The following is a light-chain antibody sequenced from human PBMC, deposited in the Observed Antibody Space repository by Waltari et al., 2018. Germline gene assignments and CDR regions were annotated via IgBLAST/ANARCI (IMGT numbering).Light chain of an antibody. CDR2: GVS. J-gene: IGKJ2*03. CDR1: QSVTSY. Sequence: VILTQSPATPSLSPGERATLSCRASQSVTSYFAWYQQKPGQAPRLLIYGVSSRATGIPDRFSGSGSGTDFTLTISSLEPEDVGVYYCFQHSGGYSFGQGTKVEIK. CDR3: FQHSGGYS. V-gene: IGKV3-11*01.